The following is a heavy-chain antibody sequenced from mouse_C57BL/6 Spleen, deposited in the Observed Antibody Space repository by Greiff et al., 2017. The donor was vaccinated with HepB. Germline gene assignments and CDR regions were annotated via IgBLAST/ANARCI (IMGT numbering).Heavy chain of an antibody. CDR2: IYPRSGNT. V-gene: IGHV1-81*01. J-gene: IGHJ3*01. D-gene: IGHD2-3*01. CDR1: GYTFTSYG. Sequence: QVQLQQSGAELARPGASVKLSCKASGYTFTSYGISWVKQRTGQGLEWIGEIYPRSGNTYYNEKFKGKATLTADKSSSTAYMELRSLTSEDSAVYFCARELNDGYLFAYWGQGTLVTVSA. CDR3: ARELNDGYLFAY.